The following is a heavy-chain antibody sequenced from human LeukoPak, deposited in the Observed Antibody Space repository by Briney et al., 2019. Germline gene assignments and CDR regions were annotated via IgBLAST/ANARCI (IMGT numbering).Heavy chain of an antibody. V-gene: IGHV3-11*04. J-gene: IGHJ3*02. CDR1: GFTFSTYW. CDR3: ASSYRSSYCGGDCYDAFDI. CDR2: ISSSGSTI. D-gene: IGHD2-21*01. Sequence: GGSLRLSCAASGFTFSTYWMSWIRQAPGKGLEWVSYISSSGSTIYYADSVKGRFTISRDNAKNSLYLQMNSLRAEDTAVYYCASSYRSSYCGGDCYDAFDIWGQGTMVTVSS.